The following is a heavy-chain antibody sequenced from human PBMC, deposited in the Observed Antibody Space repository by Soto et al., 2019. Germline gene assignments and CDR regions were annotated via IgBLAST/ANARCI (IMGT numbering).Heavy chain of an antibody. CDR3: ARGSWDDVTGHYYMDV. CDR2: TYYRSKWYI. CDR1: GDSVSSNSAA. Sequence: QVQLQQSGPGLVKPSQTLSLTCDISGDSVSSNSAAWNWIRQTPSRRLEWLGRTYYRSKWYINYAVSVKSRITVNPDTSKNRFSLQLNSVTPEDTAVYYCARGSWDDVTGHYYMDVWGKGTTVTVSS. V-gene: IGHV6-1*01. D-gene: IGHD1-1*01. J-gene: IGHJ6*03.